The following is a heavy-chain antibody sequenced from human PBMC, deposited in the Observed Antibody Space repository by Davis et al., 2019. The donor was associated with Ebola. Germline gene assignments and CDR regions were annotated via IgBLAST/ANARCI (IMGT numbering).Heavy chain of an antibody. Sequence: SETLSLTCTVSGGSISSYYWSWIRQPAGKGLEWIGRIYTSGSTYYNPSLKSRVTISVDTSKNQFSLKLSSVTAADTAVYYCAREPGIAAAGNPNWFDPWGQGTLVTVSS. D-gene: IGHD6-13*01. CDR1: GGSISSYY. CDR3: AREPGIAAAGNPNWFDP. J-gene: IGHJ5*02. CDR2: IYTSGST. V-gene: IGHV4-4*07.